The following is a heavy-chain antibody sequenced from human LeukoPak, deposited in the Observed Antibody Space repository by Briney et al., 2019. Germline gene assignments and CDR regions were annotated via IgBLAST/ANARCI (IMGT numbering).Heavy chain of an antibody. CDR3: ARTTEAHSWRTRYYDYYMDV. J-gene: IGHJ6*03. V-gene: IGHV4-59*01. CDR1: GGSISSYY. D-gene: IGHD6-13*01. Sequence: SETLSLTCTVSGGSISSYYWSWIRQPAGKGLEWIGYINYSGSTNYNPSLKSRVSISVDTSKNQFSLKLSSVTAADTAVYYCARTTEAHSWRTRYYDYYMDVWGKGTTVTVSS. CDR2: INYSGST.